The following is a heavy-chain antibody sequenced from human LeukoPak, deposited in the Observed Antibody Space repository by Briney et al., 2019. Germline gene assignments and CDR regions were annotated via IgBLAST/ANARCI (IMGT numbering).Heavy chain of an antibody. D-gene: IGHD1-26*01. CDR3: ARQYSGSYSAYFDY. J-gene: IGHJ4*02. CDR1: GGSISSSSYY. CDR2: IYYSGST. Sequence: SDTLSLTCTVSGGSISSSSYYWGWIRQPPGKGLEWIGSIYYSGSTYYNPSLKSRVTISVDTSKNQFSLKLSSVTAADTAVYYCARQYSGSYSAYFDYWGQGTLVTVSS. V-gene: IGHV4-39*01.